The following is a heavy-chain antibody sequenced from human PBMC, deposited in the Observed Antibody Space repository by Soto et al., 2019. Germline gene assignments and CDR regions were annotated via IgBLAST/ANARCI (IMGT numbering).Heavy chain of an antibody. Sequence: PGGSLRLSCAASGFTVSYNYMSWVRQAPGKGLEWVSVIYSGGSTYYEDSVKGRFTISRDNSKNTLYLQMNNLGAEDTAVYYCARVQYYYDSSGFGGAFDIWGQGTMVTVSS. D-gene: IGHD3-22*01. CDR1: GFTVSYNY. V-gene: IGHV3-66*01. CDR2: IYSGGST. J-gene: IGHJ3*02. CDR3: ARVQYYYDSSGFGGAFDI.